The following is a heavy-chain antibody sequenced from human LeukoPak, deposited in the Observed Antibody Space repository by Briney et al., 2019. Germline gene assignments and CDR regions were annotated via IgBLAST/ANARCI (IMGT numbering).Heavy chain of an antibody. CDR2: IASSSSNI. Sequence: GGSLRLSCAASGFTFSSYSMNWVRQAPGKGLEWVSYIASSSSNIYYADSVKGRFTISRDNAKNSLYLQMNSLRVEDTAVYYCARDRGTVTTPFDYWGQGTLVTVSS. V-gene: IGHV3-48*01. CDR3: ARDRGTVTTPFDY. CDR1: GFTFSSYS. J-gene: IGHJ4*02. D-gene: IGHD4-17*01.